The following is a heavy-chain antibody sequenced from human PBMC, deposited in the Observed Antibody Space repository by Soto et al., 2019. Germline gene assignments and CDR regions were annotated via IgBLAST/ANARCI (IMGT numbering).Heavy chain of an antibody. CDR1: GGFVTSGSYY. V-gene: IGHV4-34*01. J-gene: IGHJ3*02. Sequence: QVQLQQWGAGLLKPSETLSLTCAVYGGFVTSGSYYWSWIRQPPGKGLEWIGEMSHSGGTHFNPSPESRVALSVDTSKNQFTLKMSSVTAADTALYYCARVERGTATTVVDAFDIWGPGTMVTVSS. CDR2: MSHSGGT. D-gene: IGHD1-1*01. CDR3: ARVERGTATTVVDAFDI.